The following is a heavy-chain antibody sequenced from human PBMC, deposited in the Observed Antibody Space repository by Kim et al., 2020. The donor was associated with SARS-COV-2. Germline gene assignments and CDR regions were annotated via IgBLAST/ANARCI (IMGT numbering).Heavy chain of an antibody. J-gene: IGHJ6*02. D-gene: IGHD3-9*01. CDR2: ISGSGGST. Sequence: GGSLRLSCAASGFTFSSYAMSWVRQAPGKGLEWVSAISGSGGSTYYADSVKGRFTISRDNSKNTLYLQMNSLRAEDTAVYYCAKVPITGYHRYYYYGIDVWGQGTTVTVSS. CDR3: AKVPITGYHRYYYYGIDV. V-gene: IGHV3-23*01. CDR1: GFTFSSYA.